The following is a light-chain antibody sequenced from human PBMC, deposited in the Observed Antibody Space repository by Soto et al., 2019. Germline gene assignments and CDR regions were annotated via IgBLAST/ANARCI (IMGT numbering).Light chain of an antibody. CDR3: QKYNSVPIT. Sequence: DIQMTQSPSSLSASVGDRVTITCRASQGISNNLAWYQQKPGKVPKVLIYAASTLQSGVPSRFSGSGSGTDFTLTISSLHPEDVATYYCQKYNSVPITFGQGTRLEIK. V-gene: IGKV1-27*01. CDR1: QGISNN. J-gene: IGKJ5*01. CDR2: AAS.